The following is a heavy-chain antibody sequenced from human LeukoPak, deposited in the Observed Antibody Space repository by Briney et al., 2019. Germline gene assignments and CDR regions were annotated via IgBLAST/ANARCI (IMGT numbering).Heavy chain of an antibody. J-gene: IGHJ4*02. CDR1: GFTFSNYG. CDR2: IRYDGSDK. D-gene: IGHD6-6*01. V-gene: IGHV3-30*02. CDR3: AKTFSSSVALDY. Sequence: GGSLRLSCAASGFTFSNYGMHWVRQTPGKGLEWVAFIRYDGSDKYYGDSVKGRFTISRDNSRNMLYLQMNSLRTEDTAVYYCAKTFSSSVALDYWGQGTLVTVSS.